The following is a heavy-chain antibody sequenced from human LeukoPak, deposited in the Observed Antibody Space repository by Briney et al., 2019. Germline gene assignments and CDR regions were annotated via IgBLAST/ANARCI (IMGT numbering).Heavy chain of an antibody. CDR2: INQGGSEK. CDR1: GFTFSSHW. CDR3: ARGGGPLDY. J-gene: IGHJ4*02. Sequence: LSGGSLRLSCAASGFTFSSHWMTRVRQAPGKGLEWVANINQGGSEKYYVDSVKGRFTISRDNAKNSLYLQMNSLRAEDTAVYYCARGGGPLDYWGQGTLVTVSS. V-gene: IGHV3-7*01.